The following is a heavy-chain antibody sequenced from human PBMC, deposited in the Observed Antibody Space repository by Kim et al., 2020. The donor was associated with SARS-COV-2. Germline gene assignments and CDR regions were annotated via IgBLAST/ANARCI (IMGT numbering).Heavy chain of an antibody. J-gene: IGHJ4*02. V-gene: IGHV2-5*01. CDR3: ARGGEQWLIDYFDY. D-gene: IGHD6-19*01. Sequence: SPSLKSRLTITKDTSKNQVVLTMTNMDPVDTATYYCARGGEQWLIDYFDYWGQGTLVTVSS.